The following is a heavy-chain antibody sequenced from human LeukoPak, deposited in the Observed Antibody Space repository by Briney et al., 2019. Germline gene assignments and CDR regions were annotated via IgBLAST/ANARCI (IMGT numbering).Heavy chain of an antibody. D-gene: IGHD3-3*01. CDR2: ISSNGGTI. CDR1: GFTFRSYA. CDR3: VKDRDLFGVVIGTPGAGIFDD. J-gene: IGHJ4*02. Sequence: GGSLRLSCSASGFTFRSYAMHWVRQAPGEGLEYVSAISSNGGTIYYADSVKRRFTISRDNSKTTVYLQMSSLRADDTGVYYCVKDRDLFGVVIGTPGAGIFDDWGQGTLVTVSS. V-gene: IGHV3-64D*09.